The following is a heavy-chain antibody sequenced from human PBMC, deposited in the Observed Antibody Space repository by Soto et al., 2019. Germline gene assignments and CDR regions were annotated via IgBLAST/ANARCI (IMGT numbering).Heavy chain of an antibody. CDR2: IDTGNQNT. CDR3: ARDAEWDPRGVEDQQDDCLDS. CDR1: RYTFTAYA. V-gene: IGHV1-3*04. J-gene: IGHJ4*02. Sequence: QGHLVQSGAEVKEPWASVKISCKASRYTFTAYAIHWLRQAPGQSLEWLGWIDTGNQNTKYSPAFQDRVTMTADTSANRADMELSSLSFEDTAVYYCARDAEWDPRGVEDQQDDCLDSWGQGTLVTVSA. D-gene: IGHD1-26*01.